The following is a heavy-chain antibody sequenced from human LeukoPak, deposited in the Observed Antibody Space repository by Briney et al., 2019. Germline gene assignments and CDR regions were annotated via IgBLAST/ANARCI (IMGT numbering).Heavy chain of an antibody. CDR2: INPNSGGT. J-gene: IGHJ3*02. CDR1: GYTFTGYY. D-gene: IGHD6-19*01. CDR3: ARDRKPIGQWLVDDAFDI. V-gene: IGHV1-2*02. Sequence: ASVKVSCKASGYTFTGYYMHWVRQAPGQGLEWMGWINPNSGGTNYAQKFQGRVTMTRDTSISTAYTELSRLRSDDTAVYYCARDRKPIGQWLVDDAFDIWGQGTMVTVSS.